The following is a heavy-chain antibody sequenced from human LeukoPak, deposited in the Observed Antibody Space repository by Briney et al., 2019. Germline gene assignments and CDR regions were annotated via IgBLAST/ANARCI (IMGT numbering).Heavy chain of an antibody. CDR2: IYSSGST. D-gene: IGHD3-22*01. V-gene: IGHV4-4*07. Sequence: PSETLSLTCAVSGGSISNYHWSWIRQPTGKGLEWIGHIYSSGSTNYNPSLKSRVTMSLDTSKSQFSLKLSSVTAADTAVYHCARGRIFYDSTGYFIWGQGTMVTVSS. CDR1: GGSISNYH. CDR3: ARGRIFYDSTGYFI. J-gene: IGHJ3*02.